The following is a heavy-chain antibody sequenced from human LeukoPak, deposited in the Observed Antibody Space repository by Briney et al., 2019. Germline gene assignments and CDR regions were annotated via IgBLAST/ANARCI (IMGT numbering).Heavy chain of an antibody. D-gene: IGHD1-20*01. J-gene: IGHJ3*02. CDR3: AKETSNWIFLFDI. CDR2: IRYDGSNK. V-gene: IGHV3-30*02. CDR1: GFTFSSYA. Sequence: GRSLRLSCAASGFTFSSYAMHWVRQAPGKGLEWVAFIRYDGSNKYYADSVKGRFTISRDNSKNTLYLQMNSLRAEDTAVYYCAKETSNWIFLFDIWGQGTMVTVSS.